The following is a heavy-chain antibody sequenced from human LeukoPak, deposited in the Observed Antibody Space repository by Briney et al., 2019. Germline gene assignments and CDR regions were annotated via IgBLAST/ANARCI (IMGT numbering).Heavy chain of an antibody. D-gene: IGHD3-3*01. J-gene: IGHJ5*02. Sequence: PSETLSLTCTVSGGSISSGSYYWSWIRQPAGKGMEWIGRIYTSGITNYNPSLKSRVTISVDTSKNQFSLKLSSVTAADTAVYYCASWRDYDFWSGPNWFDPWGQGTLVTVSS. CDR2: IYTSGIT. CDR1: GGSISSGSYY. CDR3: ASWRDYDFWSGPNWFDP. V-gene: IGHV4-61*02.